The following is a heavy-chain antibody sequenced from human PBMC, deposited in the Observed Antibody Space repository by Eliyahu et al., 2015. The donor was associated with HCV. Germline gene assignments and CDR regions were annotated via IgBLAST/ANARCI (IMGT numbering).Heavy chain of an antibody. V-gene: IGHV3-23*04. CDR1: GFTXSSYA. D-gene: IGHD3-22*01. Sequence: EVQLVESGGGLVQPGESLRLSCAASGFTXSSYAMSWVRQAPGKGXEWVSAISGSGGSTYYADSVKGRFTISRDNSKNTLYLQMNSLRAEDTAVYYCAKVADSSGYLDSWGQGTLVTVSS. CDR3: AKVADSSGYLDS. J-gene: IGHJ4*02. CDR2: ISGSGGST.